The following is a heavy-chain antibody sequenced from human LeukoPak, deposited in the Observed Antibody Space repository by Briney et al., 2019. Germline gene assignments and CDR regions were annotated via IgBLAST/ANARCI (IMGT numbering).Heavy chain of an antibody. CDR2: IIPIFGTA. J-gene: IGHJ5*02. CDR3: ARGGSGSSTRFDL. CDR1: GGTFSSYA. Sequence: SVKVSCKASGGTFSSYAISWVRQAPGQGLEWMGGIIPIFGTANYAQKFQGRVTITADKSTSTAYMELRSLRSDDTAIYYCARGGSGSSTRFDLWGQGTLVTVSS. D-gene: IGHD5-12*01. V-gene: IGHV1-69*06.